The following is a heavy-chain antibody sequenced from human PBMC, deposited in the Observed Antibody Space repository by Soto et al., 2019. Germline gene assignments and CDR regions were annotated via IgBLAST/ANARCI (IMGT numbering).Heavy chain of an antibody. CDR3: AITMVRGVADDAFDI. CDR1: GYTFTSYG. V-gene: IGHV1-18*01. CDR2: ISAYNGNT. J-gene: IGHJ3*02. D-gene: IGHD3-10*01. Sequence: ASVKVSCKASGYTFTSYGISWVRQAPGQGLEWMGWISAYNGNTNYAQKLQGRVTMTTDTSTSTAYMELRSLRSDDTAVYYCAITMVRGVADDAFDIWGQGTMVTVSS.